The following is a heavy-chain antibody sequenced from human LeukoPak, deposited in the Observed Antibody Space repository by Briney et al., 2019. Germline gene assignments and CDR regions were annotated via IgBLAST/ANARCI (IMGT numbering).Heavy chain of an antibody. J-gene: IGHJ4*02. V-gene: IGHV1-2*02. CDR1: GYTFTGYY. CDR2: INPNSGGT. Sequence: GASVKVSCKASGYTFTGYYMHWVRQAPGQGLEWMGWINPNSGGTNYAQKFQGRVTMTRDTSISTAYMELSRLRSDDTAVYYCAKIAVAGNVRGNFGYWGQGTLVTVSS. CDR3: AKIAVAGNVRGNFGY. D-gene: IGHD6-19*01.